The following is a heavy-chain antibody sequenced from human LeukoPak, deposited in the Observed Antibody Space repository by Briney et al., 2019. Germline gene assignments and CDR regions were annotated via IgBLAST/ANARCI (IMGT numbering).Heavy chain of an antibody. J-gene: IGHJ1*01. CDR2: ISVYNGNT. CDR3: ARDIRTGVAPEGFQH. V-gene: IGHV1-18*01. D-gene: IGHD1-14*01. Sequence: GASVKVSCKASGYTFTTYGISWVRQAPGQGLEWMGWISVYNGNTNYAQKLQGRVTMTTDTSTSTAYMELRSLRSDDTAVYYCARDIRTGVAPEGFQHWGQGTLVTVSS. CDR1: GYTFTTYG.